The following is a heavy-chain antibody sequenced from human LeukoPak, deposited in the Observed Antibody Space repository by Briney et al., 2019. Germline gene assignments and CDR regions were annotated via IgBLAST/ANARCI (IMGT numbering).Heavy chain of an antibody. Sequence: AASVKVSCKVSGYTLTGLSMHWVRQAPGKGLEWMGGFDPEDGETIYAQKFQGRVAMTEDTSTDTAYMELSSLRSEDTAVYYCATGVQLWLSYWGQGTLVTVSS. V-gene: IGHV1-24*01. CDR3: ATGVQLWLSY. CDR2: FDPEDGET. CDR1: GYTLTGLS. D-gene: IGHD5-18*01. J-gene: IGHJ4*02.